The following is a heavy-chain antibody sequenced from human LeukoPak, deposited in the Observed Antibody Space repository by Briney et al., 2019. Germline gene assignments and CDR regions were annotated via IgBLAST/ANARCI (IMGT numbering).Heavy chain of an antibody. CDR2: LYRDGST. CDR3: ARDFQYYFDY. CDR1: GFSVSDTY. V-gene: IGHV3-53*05. J-gene: IGHJ4*02. Sequence: PGGSLRLSCAAAGFSVSDTYMSWVRQAPGKGLEWVSVLYRDGSTYYAESVKGRVTVSRDNSRNTLYLQMNSLRAEDTAVYYCARDFQYYFDYWGQGTLVTVSS.